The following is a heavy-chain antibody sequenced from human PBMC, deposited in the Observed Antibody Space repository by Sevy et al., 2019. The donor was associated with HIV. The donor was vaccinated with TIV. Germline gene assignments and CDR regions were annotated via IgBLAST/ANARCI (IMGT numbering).Heavy chain of an antibody. Sequence: GGSLRLSCAASGFTFSSYWMSWVRQAPGKGLEWVGNIKEDGREKYYAHSVKGRFTISRDNTKNSVYLQMNSLRAEDTAVYYCARGDYYDSSGFYTDAFDIWGQGTMVTVSS. CDR1: GFTFSSYW. CDR2: IKEDGREK. V-gene: IGHV3-7*04. CDR3: ARGDYYDSSGFYTDAFDI. D-gene: IGHD3-22*01. J-gene: IGHJ3*02.